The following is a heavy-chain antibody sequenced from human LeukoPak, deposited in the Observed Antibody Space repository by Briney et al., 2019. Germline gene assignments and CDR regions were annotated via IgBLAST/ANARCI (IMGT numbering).Heavy chain of an antibody. CDR1: GFTFDDYA. V-gene: IGHV3-74*01. Sequence: GGSLRLSCAASGFTFDDYAIHWVRQAPGRGLEWVSRINNDGGSTSYADSVKGRFTISRDNAKNTLYLQMNSLRAEDTAVYYCARVGYSSSWYIDDWGQGTLVTVSS. CDR2: INNDGGST. D-gene: IGHD6-13*01. CDR3: ARVGYSSSWYIDD. J-gene: IGHJ4*02.